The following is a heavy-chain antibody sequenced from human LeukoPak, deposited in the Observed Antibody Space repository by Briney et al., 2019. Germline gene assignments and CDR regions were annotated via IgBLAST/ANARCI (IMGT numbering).Heavy chain of an antibody. V-gene: IGHV3-30-3*01. CDR3: AKDPYRVVFATGNYLDP. D-gene: IGHD2-15*01. Sequence: GGSLRLSCAASGFTFSSYAMHWVRQAPGKGLEWVAVISYDGSNKYYAGSVKGRFTISRDNSKNTLNLQMNSLRAEDTAVYYCAKDPYRVVFATGNYLDPWGQGTLVTVSS. J-gene: IGHJ5*02. CDR2: ISYDGSNK. CDR1: GFTFSSYA.